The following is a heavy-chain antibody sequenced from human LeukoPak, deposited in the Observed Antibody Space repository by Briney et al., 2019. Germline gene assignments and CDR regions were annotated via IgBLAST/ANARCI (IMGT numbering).Heavy chain of an antibody. CDR3: AKTSGSYSLFDY. D-gene: IGHD1-26*01. Sequence: GGSLRLSCAASGFTFSSYSMNWVRQAPGKGLEWVSSISSSSTYIYYADSMKGRFTISRDNAKNSLYLQMNSLRAEDTAVYYCAKTSGSYSLFDYWGQGTLVTVSS. CDR1: GFTFSSYS. V-gene: IGHV3-21*04. J-gene: IGHJ4*02. CDR2: ISSSSTYI.